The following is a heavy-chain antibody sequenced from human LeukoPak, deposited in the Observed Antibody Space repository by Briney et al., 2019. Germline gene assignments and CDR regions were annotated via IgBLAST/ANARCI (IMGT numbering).Heavy chain of an antibody. Sequence: ASVKVSCKASGYSFTGFFIHWVRQAPGQGLEWMGWISPSRGDTIYAQKFKGRVTMTTDTSLNTIYMELRSLRLDDTAVYFCARGSFLGTSSWFDPWGQGTLVTVSS. D-gene: IGHD2-8*01. J-gene: IGHJ5*02. V-gene: IGHV1-2*02. CDR1: GYSFTGFF. CDR2: ISPSRGDT. CDR3: ARGSFLGTSSWFDP.